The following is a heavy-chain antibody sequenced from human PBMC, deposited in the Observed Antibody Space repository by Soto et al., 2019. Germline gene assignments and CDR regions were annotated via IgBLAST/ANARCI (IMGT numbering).Heavy chain of an antibody. D-gene: IGHD3-22*01. J-gene: IGHJ4*02. CDR3: ARDSSLNYYDSSGPFDY. V-gene: IGHV4-30-4*01. Sequence: TLSLTCTVSGGSISSGDYYWSWIHQPPGKGLEWIGYIYYSGSTYYNPSLKSRVTISVDTSKNQFSLKLSSVTAADTAVYYCARDSSLNYYDSSGPFDYWGQGTLVTVSS. CDR1: GGSISSGDYY. CDR2: IYYSGST.